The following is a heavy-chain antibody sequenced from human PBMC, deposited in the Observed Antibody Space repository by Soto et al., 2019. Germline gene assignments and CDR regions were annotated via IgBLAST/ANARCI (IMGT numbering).Heavy chain of an antibody. CDR1: GFTFSSYE. J-gene: IGHJ5*02. CDR3: ASLLLVDGYNAPPS. V-gene: IGHV3-48*03. CDR2: ISSSGSTI. Sequence: GGSLRLSCAASGFTFSSYEMNWFRQAPGKGLEWVSYISSSGSTIYYADSVKGRFTISRDNAKNSLYLQMNSLRAEDTAVYYCASLLLVDGYNAPPSWGQGTLVTVSS. D-gene: IGHD5-12*01.